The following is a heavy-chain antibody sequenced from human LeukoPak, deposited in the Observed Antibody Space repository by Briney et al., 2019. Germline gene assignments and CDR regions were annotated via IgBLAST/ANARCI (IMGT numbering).Heavy chain of an antibody. J-gene: IGHJ6*02. D-gene: IGHD2-15*01. V-gene: IGHV4-39*01. Sequence: PSETLSLTCTVSGGSISSSSYYWGWIRQPPGKGLEWIGSIYYSGSTYYNPSLKSRVTISVDTAKNQFSLKLSSVTAADTAVYYCARHLPLGYCSGGSCYYYYGMVVWGQGTTVTVSS. CDR3: ARHLPLGYCSGGSCYYYYGMVV. CDR2: IYYSGST. CDR1: GGSISSSSYY.